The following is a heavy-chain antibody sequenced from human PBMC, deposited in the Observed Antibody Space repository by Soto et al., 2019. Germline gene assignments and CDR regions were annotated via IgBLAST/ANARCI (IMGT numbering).Heavy chain of an antibody. CDR1: GFTFSSYS. CDR3: ARDVTSSGYYYLYPSGFDP. D-gene: IGHD3-22*01. Sequence: EVQLVESGGGLVKPGGSLRLSCAASGFTFSSYSMNWVRQAPGKGLEWVSSISTSSSYIYYADSAKGRFTISRDNAKNSLYLQMNSLRAEDTAVYYCARDVTSSGYYYLYPSGFDPWGQGTLVTVSS. V-gene: IGHV3-21*01. J-gene: IGHJ5*02. CDR2: ISTSSSYI.